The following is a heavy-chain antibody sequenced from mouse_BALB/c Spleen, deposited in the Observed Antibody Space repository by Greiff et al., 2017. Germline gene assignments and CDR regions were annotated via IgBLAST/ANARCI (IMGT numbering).Heavy chain of an antibody. CDR1: GFTFSSYA. D-gene: IGHD2-10*01. CDR2: ISSGGSYT. CDR3: ERAYYGNYEGGMDY. Sequence: EVKLVESGGGLVKPGGSLKLSCAASGFTFSSYAMSWVRQTPEKRLEWVATISSGGSYTYYPDSVKGRFTISRDNAKNTLYLQMSSLRSEDTAMYYCERAYYGNYEGGMDYWGQGTSVTVSS. V-gene: IGHV5-9-3*01. J-gene: IGHJ4*01.